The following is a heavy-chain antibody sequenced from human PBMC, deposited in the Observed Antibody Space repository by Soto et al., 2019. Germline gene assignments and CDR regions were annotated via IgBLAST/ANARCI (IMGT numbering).Heavy chain of an antibody. J-gene: IGHJ4*02. Sequence: QVHLVESGGGVVQPGRSLRLSCAASGFSFSSSAMHWVRQVPGKGLEWVAVTSYNENEKYYADSVKGRFAISRDNSKKTLYLQMNSLRAEDTALYYCARGYYDFWSGSDWGQGTLVTVSS. CDR3: ARGYYDFWSGSD. CDR1: GFSFSSSA. CDR2: TSYNENEK. D-gene: IGHD3-3*01. V-gene: IGHV3-30*03.